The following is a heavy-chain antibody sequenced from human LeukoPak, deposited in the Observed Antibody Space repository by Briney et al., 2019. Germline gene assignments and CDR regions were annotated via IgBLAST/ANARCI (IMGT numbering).Heavy chain of an antibody. D-gene: IGHD3-10*01. J-gene: IGHJ4*02. CDR3: ARPRVEIRFDYYGSGSLQKPLDY. CDR1: GGTFSSYA. V-gene: IGHV1-69*13. CDR2: IIPIFGTA. Sequence: SVKVSCKASGGTFSSYAISWVRQAPGQGLEWMGRIIPIFGTANYAQKFKGRVTITADESTSTAYMELSSLRSEDTAVYYCARPRVEIRFDYYGSGSLQKPLDYWGQGTLVTVSS.